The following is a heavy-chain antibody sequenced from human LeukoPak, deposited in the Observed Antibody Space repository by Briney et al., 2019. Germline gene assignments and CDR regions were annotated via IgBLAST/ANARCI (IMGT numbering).Heavy chain of an antibody. D-gene: IGHD2-21*02. CDR2: IIPILGIA. CDR1: GGTFSSYT. J-gene: IGHJ5*02. CDR3: ARDLYCGGDCYSNWFDP. Sequence: SVKVSCKASGGTFSSYTISWVRQAPGQGLEWMGRIIPILGIANYAQKFQGRVTITADKSTSTAYVELSSLRSEDTAVYYCARDLYCGGDCYSNWFDPWGQGTLVTVSS. V-gene: IGHV1-69*04.